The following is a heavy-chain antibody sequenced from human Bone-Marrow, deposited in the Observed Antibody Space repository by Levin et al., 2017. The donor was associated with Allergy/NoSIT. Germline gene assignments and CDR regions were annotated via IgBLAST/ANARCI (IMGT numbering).Heavy chain of an antibody. CDR3: ARDPQYYDILTGYFPRWYFDL. CDR1: GGSISSYY. Sequence: ASETLSLTCTVSGGSISSYYWSWIRQPPGKGLEWIGYIYYSGSTNYNPSLKSRVTISVDTSKNQFSLKLSSVTAADTAVYYYARDPQYYDILTGYFPRWYFDLWGRGTLVTVSS. CDR2: IYYSGST. J-gene: IGHJ2*01. V-gene: IGHV4-59*01. D-gene: IGHD3-9*01.